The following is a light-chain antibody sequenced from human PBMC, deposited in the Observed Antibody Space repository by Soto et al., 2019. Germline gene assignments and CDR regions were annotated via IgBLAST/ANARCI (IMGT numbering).Light chain of an antibody. CDR1: SSNIGSNT. Sequence: QSVLTQPPSASETPGQRVTISCSGSSSNIGSNTVNWYQQLPGPAPKLLIYSSDQRPSGVPDRFSGSKSGTSASLAISGLQSEDEADYYCAAWDDSLNGGVFGGGTQLTVL. J-gene: IGLJ3*02. V-gene: IGLV1-44*01. CDR3: AAWDDSLNGGV. CDR2: SSD.